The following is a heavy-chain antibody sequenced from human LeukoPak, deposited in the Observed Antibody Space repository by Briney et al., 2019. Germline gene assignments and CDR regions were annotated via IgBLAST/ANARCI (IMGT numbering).Heavy chain of an antibody. J-gene: IGHJ6*03. CDR2: IYTSGTT. D-gene: IGHD6-6*01. V-gene: IGHV4-61*02. Sequence: PSETLSLTCTVSGGSVRRGNYYWTWIRQPAGSGLEWVGRIYTSGTTDYNPSLRTRVTISVDASRNQFSLNLSSMTAADTAVYYCARWSGSVTARNYYYYMDVWGEGTTVTVSS. CDR3: ARWSGSVTARNYYYYMDV. CDR1: GGSVRRGNYY.